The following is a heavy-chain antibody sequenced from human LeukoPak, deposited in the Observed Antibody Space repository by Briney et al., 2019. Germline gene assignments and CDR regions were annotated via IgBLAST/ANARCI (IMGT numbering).Heavy chain of an antibody. Sequence: GGSLRLSCAASGFIFDDYGMSWVRQAPGKGLEWVPGINWNGGSTGYADSVKGRFTISRDNAKNSLYLQMNSLRAEDTALYYCARGVVVVADTPFDYWGQGTLVTVSS. CDR2: INWNGGST. J-gene: IGHJ4*02. D-gene: IGHD3-22*01. CDR3: ARGVVVVADTPFDY. CDR1: GFIFDDYG. V-gene: IGHV3-20*04.